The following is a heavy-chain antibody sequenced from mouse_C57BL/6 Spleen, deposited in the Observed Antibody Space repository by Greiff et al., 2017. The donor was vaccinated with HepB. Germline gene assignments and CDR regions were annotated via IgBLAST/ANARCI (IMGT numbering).Heavy chain of an antibody. CDR2: ISSGSSTI. V-gene: IGHV5-17*01. CDR3: ARPDV. J-gene: IGHJ2*01. Sequence: EVKLMESGGGLVKPGGSLKLSCAASGFTFSDYEMHWVRQAPEKGLEWVAYISSGSSTIYYADTVKGRFTISRDNAKNTLFLQMTSLRSEDTAMYYWARPDVWGQGTTLTVSS. CDR1: GFTFSDYE.